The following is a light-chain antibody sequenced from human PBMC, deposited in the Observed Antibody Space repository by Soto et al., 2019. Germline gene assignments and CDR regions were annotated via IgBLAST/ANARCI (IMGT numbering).Light chain of an antibody. CDR3: APWDDSLSLV. CDR2: NNN. J-gene: IGLJ2*01. CDR1: SSNIGSNY. V-gene: IGLV1-47*02. Sequence: QSALTQPPSASGTPGQRVTISCSGSSSNIGSNYVYWYQQLPGTAPKLLIYNNNQRPSGVPDRFSGSKSGTSASLAISGLRSEDEADYYCAPWDDSLSLVFGGGTKLTVL.